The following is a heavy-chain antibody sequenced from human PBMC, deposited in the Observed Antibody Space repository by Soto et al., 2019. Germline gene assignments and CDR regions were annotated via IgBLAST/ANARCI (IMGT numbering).Heavy chain of an antibody. J-gene: IGHJ3*02. CDR1: GFTFDDYA. CDR3: AKDLYSNYGDAFDI. V-gene: IGHV3-9*01. D-gene: IGHD4-4*01. Sequence: SLRLSCAASGFTFDDYAMHWVRQAPGKVLEWVSGIRWNSDNIGYADSVKGRFTISRDNVKNSLYLQMNSLRAEDTALYYCAKDLYSNYGDAFDIWGQGTMVTVSS. CDR2: IRWNSDNI.